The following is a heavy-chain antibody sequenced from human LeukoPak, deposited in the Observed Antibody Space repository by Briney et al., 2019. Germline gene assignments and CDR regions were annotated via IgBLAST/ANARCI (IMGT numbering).Heavy chain of an antibody. V-gene: IGHV4-59*08. J-gene: IGHJ4*02. Sequence: PSETLSLTCTVSGGSINDHFWSWIRQPPGKGLEWIGYIYYSGTTNYSPSLKSRVTISIDTSRTQFSLRLRSVTAADTAVYYCARHLGSYSNVDHWGQGTLVTVSS. CDR3: ARHLGSYSNVDH. CDR2: IYYSGTT. CDR1: GGSINDHF. D-gene: IGHD3-10*01.